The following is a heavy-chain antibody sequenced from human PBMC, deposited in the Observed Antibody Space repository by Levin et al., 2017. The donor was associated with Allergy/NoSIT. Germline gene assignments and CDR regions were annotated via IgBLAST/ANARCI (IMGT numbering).Heavy chain of an antibody. CDR1: GYTFTTYW. CDR2: IYPGNSDT. V-gene: IGHV5-51*01. CDR3: ARHHYDSRGYYTSFDY. D-gene: IGHD3-22*01. Sequence: GESLKISCKGSGYTFTTYWIGWVRQMPGRGLEWMGIIYPGNSDTRYSPSFQGQVTISADKSISTAYLQWSSLKASATAIYYCARHHYDSRGYYTSFDYWGQGTLVTVSS. J-gene: IGHJ4*02.